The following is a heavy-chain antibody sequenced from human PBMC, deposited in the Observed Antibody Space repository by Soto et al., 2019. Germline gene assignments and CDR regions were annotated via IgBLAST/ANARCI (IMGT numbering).Heavy chain of an antibody. J-gene: IGHJ4*02. V-gene: IGHV3-23*01. Sequence: PGGSLRLSCASSGCTFSSYAMSWVRQAPGKGLEWVSSITSTGDRAYYADSVKGRFTVSRDNSKNTLYLQMNSLRAEDTAVYYCAKYYMVTRSPFDYWGQGTLVTVSS. D-gene: IGHD5-18*01. CDR3: AKYYMVTRSPFDY. CDR1: GCTFSSYA. CDR2: ITSTGDRA.